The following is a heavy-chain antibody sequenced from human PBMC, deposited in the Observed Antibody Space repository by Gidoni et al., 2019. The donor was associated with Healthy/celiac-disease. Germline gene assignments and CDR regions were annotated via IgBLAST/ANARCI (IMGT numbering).Heavy chain of an antibody. J-gene: IGHJ5*02. CDR3: ARGVAAVSWFDP. D-gene: IGHD6-13*01. CDR2: IYYSGST. Sequence: QVQLQESGPGLVKPSQTLALTCTVSGGSIRSGSYYWSWICQHPGKGLEWIGYIYYSGSTYYNPSLKSRVTITVDTSKNQFSLKLSSVTAADTAVYYCARGVAAVSWFDPWGQGTLVTVSS. CDR1: GGSIRSGSYY. V-gene: IGHV4-31*03.